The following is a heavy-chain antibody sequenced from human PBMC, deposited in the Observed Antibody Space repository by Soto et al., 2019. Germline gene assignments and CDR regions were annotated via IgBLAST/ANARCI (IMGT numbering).Heavy chain of an antibody. J-gene: IGHJ4*02. CDR2: FDPEDGET. D-gene: IGHD1-26*01. CDR3: ATEGLHGIVGATTNVDY. Sequence: ASVKVSCKVSGYTLTESSMXWVRQAPGKGFEWMGGFDPEDGETIYAQKFQGRVTMTEDASTDTAYMELSSLRSEDTAVYYCATEGLHGIVGATTNVDYWGQGTLVTVSS. CDR1: GYTLTESS. V-gene: IGHV1-24*01.